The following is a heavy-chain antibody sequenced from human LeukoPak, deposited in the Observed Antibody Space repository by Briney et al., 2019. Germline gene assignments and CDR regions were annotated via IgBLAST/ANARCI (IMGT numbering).Heavy chain of an antibody. CDR1: GGSISSSSYC. J-gene: IGHJ4*02. D-gene: IGHD5-12*01. V-gene: IGHV4-39*01. CDR3: ARGSGYDAATDY. Sequence: PSETLSLTCTVSGGSISSSSYCWGWIRQPPGKGLEWIGSIYYSGSTYYNPSLKSRVTISVDTSKNQFSLKLSSVTAADTAVYYCARGSGYDAATDYWGQGTLVTVSS. CDR2: IYYSGST.